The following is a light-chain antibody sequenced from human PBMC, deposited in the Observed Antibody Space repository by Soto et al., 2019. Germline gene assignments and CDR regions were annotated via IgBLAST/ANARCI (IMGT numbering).Light chain of an antibody. CDR1: QSVGTN. Sequence: EIVMTQSTATLSLSPGERATLSCRASQSVGTNVAWFQQKPGQPPRLLMYGASTWASGIPLRFSGSGSGTDFTLTISSLQSEDFAIYYCQQYNTWTWTFGQGTKVDIK. V-gene: IGKV3-15*01. CDR3: QQYNTWTWT. J-gene: IGKJ1*01. CDR2: GAS.